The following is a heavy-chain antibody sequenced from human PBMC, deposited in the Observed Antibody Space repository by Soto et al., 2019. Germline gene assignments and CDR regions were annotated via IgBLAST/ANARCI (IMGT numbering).Heavy chain of an antibody. J-gene: IGHJ3*02. V-gene: IGHV4-31*02. Sequence: QVRLQEWGPGLVKPSQTLSLKCSVSGGSITTGGRYWSWIRQLPGKGLEWIGDIYYSGNTYYNASLKRRVTISVEAAKNQFSLKLSSVTAADTDVYYCAQALVFTGGDGFDIWGQGRLVTVSS. CDR2: IYYSGNT. CDR1: GGSITTGGRY. CDR3: AQALVFTGGDGFDI. D-gene: IGHD1-1*01.